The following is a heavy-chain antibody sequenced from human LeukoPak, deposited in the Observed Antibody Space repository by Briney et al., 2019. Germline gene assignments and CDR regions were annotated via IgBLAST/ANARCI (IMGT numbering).Heavy chain of an antibody. CDR1: GYSISSGYY. Sequence: PSETLSLTCTVSGYSISSGYYWGWIRQPPGKGLGWIGSIYHSGSTYYNPSLRSRVTISVDTSRNQFSLKLNSLTAADTAVYYCARGQGIAVAGHYWGQGTLVTVSS. J-gene: IGHJ4*02. CDR3: ARGQGIAVAGHY. CDR2: IYHSGST. V-gene: IGHV4-38-2*02. D-gene: IGHD6-19*01.